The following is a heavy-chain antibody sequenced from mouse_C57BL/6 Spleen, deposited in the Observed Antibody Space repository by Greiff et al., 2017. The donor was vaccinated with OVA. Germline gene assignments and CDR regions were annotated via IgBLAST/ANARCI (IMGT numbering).Heavy chain of an antibody. CDR1: GFTFSSYA. CDR3: ARGGVVDTRYFDV. D-gene: IGHD1-1*01. V-gene: IGHV5-4*01. CDR2: ISAGGSYT. J-gene: IGHJ1*03. Sequence: EVQLVESGGGLVKPGGSLKLSCAASGFTFSSYAMSWVRQTPGKRLEWVATISAGGSYTYYPENVKGRFTISRDNAKNNLYLQMSRLKSEDTAMYYCARGGVVDTRYFDVWGTGTTVTVSS.